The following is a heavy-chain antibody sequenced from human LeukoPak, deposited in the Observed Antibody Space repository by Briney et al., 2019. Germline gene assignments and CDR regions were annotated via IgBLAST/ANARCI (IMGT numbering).Heavy chain of an antibody. CDR3: ARGFTDIYYYYYYMDV. Sequence: PSETLSLTCAVYGGSFSGYYWSWIRQPPGKGLEWIGEINHSGSTNYNPSLRSRVTISVDTSKNQFSLKLGSVTAADTAVYYCARGFTDIYYYYYYMDVWGKGTTVTVSS. J-gene: IGHJ6*03. CDR2: INHSGST. CDR1: GGSFSGYY. V-gene: IGHV4-34*01. D-gene: IGHD2-8*02.